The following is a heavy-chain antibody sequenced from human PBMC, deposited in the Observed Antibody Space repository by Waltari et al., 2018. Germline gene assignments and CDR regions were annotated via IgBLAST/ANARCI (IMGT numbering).Heavy chain of an antibody. CDR3: VKDLNIVTEYWKMPFDS. CDR2: VSGYKSDT. Sequence: VQLEQSGAEVKRPGAAVKISCKTSGYNFGSHGISWLRQAPGQGPEWMGWVSGYKSDTIYAQTFQGRLALSTDASTKTAYMNLWSLRSDDTAIYYCVKDLNIVTEYWKMPFDSWGQGTQVTVSS. V-gene: IGHV1-18*01. J-gene: IGHJ5*01. CDR1: GYNFGSHG. D-gene: IGHD3-9*01.